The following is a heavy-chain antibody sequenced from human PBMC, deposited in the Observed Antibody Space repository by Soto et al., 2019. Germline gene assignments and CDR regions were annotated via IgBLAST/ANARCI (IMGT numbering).Heavy chain of an antibody. Sequence: QVQLVQSGAEVKKPGSSVKVSCKASGDTFSSYAISWVRQAPGQGLEWMGGIIPIFGTANYAQKFQGRVTITADESTSTAYMELSSLRSEDTAVYYRARAGYCTSTSCYEGNYYYYGMDVWGQGTTVTVSS. CDR2: IIPIFGTA. D-gene: IGHD2-2*01. V-gene: IGHV1-69*01. CDR3: ARAGYCTSTSCYEGNYYYYGMDV. CDR1: GDTFSSYA. J-gene: IGHJ6*02.